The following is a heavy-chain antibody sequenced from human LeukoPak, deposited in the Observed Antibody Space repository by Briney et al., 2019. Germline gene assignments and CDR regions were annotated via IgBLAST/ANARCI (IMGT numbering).Heavy chain of an antibody. D-gene: IGHD6-13*01. CDR3: ARLGQQLTEGVYYYYMDV. Sequence: GASVKVSCKASGYTFTSYDINWVRQATGQGLEWMGWMNPNSGNTGYAQKFQGRVTMTRNTSVSTAYMELSSLRSEDTAVYYCARLGQQLTEGVYYYYMDVWGKGTTVTISS. V-gene: IGHV1-8*01. J-gene: IGHJ6*03. CDR1: GYTFTSYD. CDR2: MNPNSGNT.